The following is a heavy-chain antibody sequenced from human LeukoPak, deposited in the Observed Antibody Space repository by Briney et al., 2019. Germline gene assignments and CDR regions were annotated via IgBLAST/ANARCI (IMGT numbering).Heavy chain of an antibody. V-gene: IGHV3-73*01. CDR1: GFTFSGSP. Sequence: PGGSLRLSCAASGFTFSGSPMHWVRQASGKGLELIGLIRSKSNTYATAYAASGKGRFTISRDGSKDTAYLQMNRLKAEDTAVYYCSRVNPPSGRYFDAFDIWGQGTMVTASS. CDR3: SRVNPPSGRYFDAFDI. J-gene: IGHJ3*02. CDR2: IRSKSNTYAT. D-gene: IGHD1-26*01.